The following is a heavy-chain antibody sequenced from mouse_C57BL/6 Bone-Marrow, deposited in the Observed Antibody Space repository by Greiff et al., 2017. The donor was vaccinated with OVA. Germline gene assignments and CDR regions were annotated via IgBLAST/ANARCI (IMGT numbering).Heavy chain of an antibody. D-gene: IGHD2-1*01. CDR3: ARYCGNYLYFDY. CDR2: IYPGSGST. Sequence: QVQLKQPGAELVKPGASVKMSCKASGYTFTSYWITWVKQRPGQGLEWIGDIYPGSGSTNYNEKFKSKATLTVDTSSSTAYMQLSSLTSEDSAVYYCARYCGNYLYFDYWGQGTTLTVSS. V-gene: IGHV1-55*01. J-gene: IGHJ2*01. CDR1: GYTFTSYW.